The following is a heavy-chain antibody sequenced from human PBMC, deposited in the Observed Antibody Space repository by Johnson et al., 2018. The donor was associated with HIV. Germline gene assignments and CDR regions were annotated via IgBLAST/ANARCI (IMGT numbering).Heavy chain of an antibody. V-gene: IGHV3-11*04. CDR1: GFTFSDYY. CDR3: ASFAAAGDAFDI. CDR2: ISSSGSTI. D-gene: IGHD6-13*01. J-gene: IGHJ3*02. Sequence: QVQLVESGGGLVKPGGSLRLSCAASGFTFSDYYMSWIRQAPGKGLEWVSYISSSGSTIYYADPVKGRFTISRDNSKNTLYMQMNSLRAEDTAVYYCASFAAAGDAFDIWGQGTMVTVSS.